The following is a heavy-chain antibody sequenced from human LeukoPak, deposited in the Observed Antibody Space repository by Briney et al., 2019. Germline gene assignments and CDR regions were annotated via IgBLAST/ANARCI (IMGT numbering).Heavy chain of an antibody. CDR1: GASISGSGYY. D-gene: IGHD1-26*01. CDR2: IYTSGST. CDR3: VKSGGYGLIDY. Sequence: PSETLSLTCTVSGASISGSGYYWGWIRQPPGKGLEWIGNIYTSGSTYNASLQSRVTISIDTSKNQLSLRLSSVTAADTAMYYCVKSGGYGLIDYWGQGTRVTVSS. J-gene: IGHJ4*02. V-gene: IGHV4-39*01.